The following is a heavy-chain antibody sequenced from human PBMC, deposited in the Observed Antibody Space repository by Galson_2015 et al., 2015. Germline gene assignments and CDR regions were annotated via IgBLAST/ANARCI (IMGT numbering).Heavy chain of an antibody. V-gene: IGHV3-48*03. CDR3: ARYYYGSGRYFDY. D-gene: IGHD3-10*01. CDR1: GFTFSSFE. J-gene: IGHJ4*02. CDR2: ISSNGRTM. Sequence: SLRLPCAASGFTFSSFEMDWVRQAPGKGLEWVSYISSNGRTMYYADSVKGRFTISRDNTKNSLYLQMNSLRAEDTAIYYCARYYYGSGRYFDYWGQGTLVTVSS.